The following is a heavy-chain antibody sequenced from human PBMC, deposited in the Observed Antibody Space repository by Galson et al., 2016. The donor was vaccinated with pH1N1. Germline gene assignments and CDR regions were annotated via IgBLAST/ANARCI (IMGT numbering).Heavy chain of an antibody. V-gene: IGHV3-23*01. D-gene: IGHD3-3*01. CDR2: INSGGSAT. J-gene: IGHJ4*02. CDR1: GFTFSNYI. Sequence: SLRLSCAASGFTFSNYIMSWVRQAPGKGLEWVSTINSGGSATYYSDSVKGRFTISRDDSKNTLYLQMNSLRAEETAIYYCAKSLWSGDRGSPDYGGQGTLVTVSS. CDR3: AKSLWSGDRGSPDY.